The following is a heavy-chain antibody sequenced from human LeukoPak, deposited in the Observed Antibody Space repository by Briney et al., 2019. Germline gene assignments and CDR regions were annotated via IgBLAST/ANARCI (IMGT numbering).Heavy chain of an antibody. CDR1: GVTLRNFW. CDR2: IHPEGNEK. V-gene: IGHV3-7*04. Sequence: GGSLRLSCAASGVTLRNFWMSWVRQAPGRGLEWVANIHPEGNEKYHVESVKGRFTISRDNPKSSLFLQMNVLRVEDTAVYYCARGDAFSGDHWGQGTLVTVSS. J-gene: IGHJ4*02. CDR3: ARGDAFSGDH.